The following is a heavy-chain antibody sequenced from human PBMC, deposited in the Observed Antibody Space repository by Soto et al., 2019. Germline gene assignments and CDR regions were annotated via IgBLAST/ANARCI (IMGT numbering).Heavy chain of an antibody. Sequence: ASVKVSCKASGYTFTSYGISWVRQAPGQGLEWMGWISAYNGNTNYAQKLQGRVTMTTDTSTSTAYMELRSLRSDDTAVYYCARSPLRRVCSGGSCYDYWGRGTLVTVSS. D-gene: IGHD2-15*01. CDR1: GYTFTSYG. CDR3: ARSPLRRVCSGGSCYDY. CDR2: ISAYNGNT. V-gene: IGHV1-18*01. J-gene: IGHJ4*02.